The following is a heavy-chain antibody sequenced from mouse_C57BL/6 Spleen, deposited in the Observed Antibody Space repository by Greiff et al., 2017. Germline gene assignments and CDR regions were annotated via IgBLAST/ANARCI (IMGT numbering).Heavy chain of an antibody. CDR1: GFTFSDYG. D-gene: IGHD1-1*01. CDR2: ISSGSSTI. Sequence: EVKLVESGGGLVKPGGSLKLSCAASGFTFSDYGMHWVRQAPEKGLEWVAYISSGSSTIYYADTVKGRFTISRDNAKNTLFLQMTSLSSEDTAMYYCARNYYGSRDGYFDVWGTGTTVTVSA. J-gene: IGHJ1*03. CDR3: ARNYYGSRDGYFDV. V-gene: IGHV5-17*01.